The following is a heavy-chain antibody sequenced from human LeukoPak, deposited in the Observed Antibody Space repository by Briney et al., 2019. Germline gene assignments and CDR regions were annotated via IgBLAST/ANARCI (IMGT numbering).Heavy chain of an antibody. J-gene: IGHJ4*02. CDR3: AKDGGLWVSAHWGDS. CDR2: ISYDGSNK. D-gene: IGHD7-27*01. CDR1: GFTFSSYA. V-gene: IGHV3-30-3*01. Sequence: GRSLRLSCAASGFTFSSYAMHWVRQAPGKGLEWVAVISYDGSNKYYADSVKGRFTVSRDGSKNTLYLQMNSLRAEDTAVYYCAKDGGLWVSAHWGDSWGRGTLVTVSS.